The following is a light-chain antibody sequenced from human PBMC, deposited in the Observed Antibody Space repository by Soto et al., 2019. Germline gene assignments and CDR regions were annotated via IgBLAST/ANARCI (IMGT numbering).Light chain of an antibody. CDR1: QSVISY. V-gene: IGKV3D-11*02. J-gene: IGKJ1*01. CDR2: DAS. CDR3: QQYGTLPGT. Sequence: IVLSKSAATLSLSPGKRATLSCRSSQSVISYLAWYQQRPGQAPRLLIYDASNRAAGIPARFSGSGAGTKFTLTIAILQPDDFTTYCCQQYGTLPGTFGQGTKVDIK.